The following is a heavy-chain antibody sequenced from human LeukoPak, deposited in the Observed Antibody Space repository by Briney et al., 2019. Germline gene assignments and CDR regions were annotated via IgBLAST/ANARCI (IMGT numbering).Heavy chain of an antibody. D-gene: IGHD5-24*01. V-gene: IGHV3-11*04. CDR3: ARVLLADGYKEMAVVGYFDY. J-gene: IGHJ4*02. CDR1: GFTFSDYY. Sequence: GGSPRLSCAASGFTFSDYYMSWIRQAPGKGLEWVSYISSSGSTIYYADSVKGRFTISRDNAKNSLYLQMNSLRAEDTAVYYCARVLLADGYKEMAVVGYFDYWGQGTLVTVSS. CDR2: ISSSGSTI.